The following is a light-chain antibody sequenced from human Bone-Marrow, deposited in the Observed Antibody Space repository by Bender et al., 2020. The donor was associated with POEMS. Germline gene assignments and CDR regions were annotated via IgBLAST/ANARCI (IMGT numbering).Light chain of an antibody. J-gene: IGLJ1*01. CDR1: SRDVGIYDL. CDR2: EAV. V-gene: IGLV2-14*02. Sequence: QSVLTQPASVSGSPGQSITISCTGTSRDVGIYDLVSWYQQYPGKAPKFIIFEAVKRPSGVSNRFSGSKSGDTATPPIAGLQDEDEADYYCCSSTSRSGTDVFGSGTRVTVL. CDR3: CSSTSRSGTDV.